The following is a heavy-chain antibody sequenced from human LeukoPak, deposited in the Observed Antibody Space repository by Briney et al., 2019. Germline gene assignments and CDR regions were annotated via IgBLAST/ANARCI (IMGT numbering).Heavy chain of an antibody. J-gene: IGHJ4*02. Sequence: SVKVSCKASGGTFSSYAIRWVRQAPGQGLEWMGGIIPIFGTANYAQKFQGRVTITADESTSTAYMELNSLRSEDTAVYYCARGRMAGTYVFDSWGQGTLVTVSS. CDR2: IIPIFGTA. CDR1: GGTFSSYA. V-gene: IGHV1-69*13. CDR3: ARGRMAGTYVFDS. D-gene: IGHD6-19*01.